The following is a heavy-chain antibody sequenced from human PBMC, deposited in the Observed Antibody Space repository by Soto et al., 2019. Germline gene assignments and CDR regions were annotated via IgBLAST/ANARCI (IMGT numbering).Heavy chain of an antibody. Sequence: GESLKISCKGSGYSFTSYWIGWVRQMPGKGLEWMGIIYPGDSDTRYSPSFQGRVTISADKSISTAYLQWSSLKASDTAMYYCARPREAGKSYYGVDVWGQGTTVTVSS. CDR3: ARPREAGKSYYGVDV. CDR1: GYSFTSYW. V-gene: IGHV5-51*01. D-gene: IGHD6-19*01. CDR2: IYPGDSDT. J-gene: IGHJ6*02.